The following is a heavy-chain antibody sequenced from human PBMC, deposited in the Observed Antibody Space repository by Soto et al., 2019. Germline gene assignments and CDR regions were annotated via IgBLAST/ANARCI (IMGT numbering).Heavy chain of an antibody. V-gene: IGHV1-3*01. J-gene: IGHJ4*02. Sequence: QVQLVQSGAEVKKPGASVKVSCKASGYTFTSYAMHWVRQAPGQRLEWMGWINAGNGNTKYSQKFQGRVTIIRDTSASTAYMELSSLRSEDTAVYYCARGGDRQQLSTDWGQGTLVTVSS. CDR1: GYTFTSYA. CDR3: ARGGDRQQLSTD. CDR2: INAGNGNT. D-gene: IGHD6-13*01.